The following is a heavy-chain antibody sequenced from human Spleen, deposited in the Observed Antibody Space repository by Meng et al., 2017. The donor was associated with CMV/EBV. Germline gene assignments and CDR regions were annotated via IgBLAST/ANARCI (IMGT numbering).Heavy chain of an antibody. J-gene: IGHJ5*02. CDR2: SNADNGNT. CDR1: GYTFTSYA. D-gene: IGHD6-13*01. Sequence: ASVKVSCKASGYTFTSYAMHWVRQAPGQRLEWMGWSNADNGNTKYSQEFQGRVTITRDTSASTAYMELRSLRSDDTAVYYCAKDEQQRGGWFDPWGQGTLVTVSS. V-gene: IGHV1-3*02. CDR3: AKDEQQRGGWFDP.